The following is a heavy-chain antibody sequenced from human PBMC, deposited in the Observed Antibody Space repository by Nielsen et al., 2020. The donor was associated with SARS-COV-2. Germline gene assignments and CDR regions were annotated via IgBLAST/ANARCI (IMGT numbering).Heavy chain of an antibody. CDR2: ISSSSSYI. CDR3: AREAAAGTKRNYYYYYYMDV. Sequence: GESLKISCAASGFTFSSYSMNWVRQAPGKGLEWVSSISSSSSYIYYADSVKGRFTISRDNAKNSLYLQMNSLRAEDTAVYYCAREAAAGTKRNYYYYYYMDVWGKGTTVTVSS. D-gene: IGHD6-13*01. CDR1: GFTFSSYS. V-gene: IGHV3-21*04. J-gene: IGHJ6*03.